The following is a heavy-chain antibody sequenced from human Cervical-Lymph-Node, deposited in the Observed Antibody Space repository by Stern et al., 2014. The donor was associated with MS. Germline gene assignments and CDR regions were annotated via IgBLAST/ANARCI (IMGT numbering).Heavy chain of an antibody. J-gene: IGHJ3*02. CDR3: ARTSVTGRVAFDI. CDR2: ITYANSFI. Sequence: EMQLVESGGGLVKPGGSLRLSCVASGFSISTHALNWVRQAPGKGREWVSSITYANSFIYYEGSVKGRFTISRDNAKNSLYLVMNSLRGDDTAVYYCARTSVTGRVAFDIWGQGTMVTVSS. D-gene: IGHD6-19*01. CDR1: GFSISTHA. V-gene: IGHV3-21*01.